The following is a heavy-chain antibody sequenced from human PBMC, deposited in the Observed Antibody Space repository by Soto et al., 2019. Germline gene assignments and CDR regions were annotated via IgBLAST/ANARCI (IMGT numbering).Heavy chain of an antibody. D-gene: IGHD6-13*01. V-gene: IGHV3-33*01. Sequence: QVQLVESGGGVVQPGGSLRLSCAASGFTFSDYGMHWVRQAPGKGLEWMAVIWYDGSNKYYADSVKGRLTISRDNSKNTLYLHMNSLRVEDTAVYYCARSIAAAGTDYWGQGTLVTVSS. J-gene: IGHJ4*02. CDR1: GFTFSDYG. CDR2: IWYDGSNK. CDR3: ARSIAAAGTDY.